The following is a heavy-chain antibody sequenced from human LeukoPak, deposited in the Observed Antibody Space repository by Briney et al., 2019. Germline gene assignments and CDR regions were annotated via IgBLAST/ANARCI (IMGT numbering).Heavy chain of an antibody. CDR1: GYTFTNYG. CDR3: AREPYYYDSSGYGPFDY. J-gene: IGHJ4*02. Sequence: SVKVSCKASGYTFTNYGINWVRQAPGQGLEWMGGIIPIFGTANYAQKFQGRVTITADESTSTAYMELSSLRSEDTAVYYCAREPYYYDSSGYGPFDYWGQGTLVTVSS. V-gene: IGHV1-69*13. CDR2: IIPIFGTA. D-gene: IGHD3-22*01.